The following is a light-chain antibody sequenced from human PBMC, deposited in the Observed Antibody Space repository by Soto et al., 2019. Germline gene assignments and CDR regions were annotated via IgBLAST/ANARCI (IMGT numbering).Light chain of an antibody. Sequence: QSVLTQTASVSGSPGQAITISCTGTSSDVGGYNYVSWYQQHPGKAPKLMIYEVSNRPSGVSNRFSGSKSGNTASLTISGLQAEDEADYYCRSYTSSSTVVFGGGTKLTVL. CDR2: EVS. V-gene: IGLV2-14*01. CDR1: SSDVGGYNY. CDR3: RSYTSSSTVV. J-gene: IGLJ2*01.